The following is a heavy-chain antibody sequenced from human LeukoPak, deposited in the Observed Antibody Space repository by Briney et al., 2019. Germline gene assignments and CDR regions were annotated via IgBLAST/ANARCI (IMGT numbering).Heavy chain of an antibody. D-gene: IGHD3-22*01. CDR2: INPNSGGT. V-gene: IGHV1-2*04. Sequence: ASVKVSCKASGYTFTTYGISWVRQAPGQGLEWMGWINPNSGGTNYAQKFQGWVTMTRDTSISTAYMELSRLRSDDTAVYYCARGGYYDSWAFDIWGQGTMVTVSS. CDR1: GYTFTTYG. J-gene: IGHJ3*02. CDR3: ARGGYYDSWAFDI.